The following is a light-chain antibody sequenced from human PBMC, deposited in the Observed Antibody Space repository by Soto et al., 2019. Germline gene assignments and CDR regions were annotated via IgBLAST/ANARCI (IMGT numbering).Light chain of an antibody. CDR1: SSNIGAGYD. V-gene: IGLV1-40*01. CDR3: QSYDSSLSVV. J-gene: IGLJ2*01. CDR2: GNS. Sequence: QSVLTQPPSVSGAPGQRVTISCTGSSSNIGAGYDVLWYQQLPGTAPKLLIYGNSNRPSGVPDRVSGSKSGTSASLAITGLQAEDEADYYCQSYDSSLSVVFGGGTKLTVL.